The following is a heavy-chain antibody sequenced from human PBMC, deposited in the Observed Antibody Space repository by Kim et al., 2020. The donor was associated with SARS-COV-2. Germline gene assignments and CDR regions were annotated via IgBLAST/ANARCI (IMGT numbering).Heavy chain of an antibody. Sequence: GGSLRLSCAASGFTFSSYGMHWVRQAPGKGLEWVAVISYDGSNKYYADSVKGRFTISRDNSKNTLYLQMNSLRAEDTAVYYCAKDNGDTAMVTGYYYYGMDVWGQGTTVTVSS. J-gene: IGHJ6*02. CDR1: GFTFSSYG. D-gene: IGHD5-18*01. CDR3: AKDNGDTAMVTGYYYYGMDV. CDR2: ISYDGSNK. V-gene: IGHV3-30*18.